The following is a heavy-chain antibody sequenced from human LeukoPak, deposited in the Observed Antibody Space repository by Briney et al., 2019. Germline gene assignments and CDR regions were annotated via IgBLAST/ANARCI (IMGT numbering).Heavy chain of an antibody. J-gene: IGHJ3*02. CDR3: ARVSSRRVPVDDDAFDI. Sequence: PSETLSLTCTVSGASITSADYYWGWIRQPPGKGLEWIGSVLFTGDTYYTPSLKSRVTISIHTSNKQFSLKLSSVTAADTAVYYCARVSSRRVPVDDDAFDIWGQGTMVTVSS. V-gene: IGHV4-39*02. D-gene: IGHD2-2*01. CDR2: VLFTGDT. CDR1: GASITSADYY.